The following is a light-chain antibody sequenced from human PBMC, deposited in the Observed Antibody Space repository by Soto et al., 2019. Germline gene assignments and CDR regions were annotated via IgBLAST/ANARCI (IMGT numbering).Light chain of an antibody. Sequence: EIVLTQSPATLSLSPGERATLSCRASQSVSINLAWYQLKPGQAPRLLIYDASNRATGIPARFSGSGSGTDFTLTISSLEPEDFAVYYCQQRSSWPQLTFGGGTKVEIK. CDR1: QSVSIN. CDR3: QQRSSWPQLT. J-gene: IGKJ4*01. V-gene: IGKV3-11*01. CDR2: DAS.